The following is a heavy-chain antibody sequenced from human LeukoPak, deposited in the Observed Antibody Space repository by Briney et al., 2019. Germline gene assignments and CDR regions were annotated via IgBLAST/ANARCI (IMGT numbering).Heavy chain of an antibody. CDR3: AKSSVGATAEVVDY. Sequence: GGSLTLSCAASGFTFTNYWMSWVRQPLGKGLEWVADRKQDGSEKYYADSVKGRFTISRDNSKNTLYLQMNSLRAEDTAVYYCAKSSVGATAEVVDYWGQGTRVTVSS. V-gene: IGHV3-7*01. CDR2: RKQDGSEK. J-gene: IGHJ4*02. D-gene: IGHD1-26*01. CDR1: GFTFTNYW.